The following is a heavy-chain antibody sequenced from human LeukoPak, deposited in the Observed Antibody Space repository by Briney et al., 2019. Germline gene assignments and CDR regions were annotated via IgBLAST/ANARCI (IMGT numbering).Heavy chain of an antibody. V-gene: IGHV3-7*03. CDR2: IKDDGSEK. Sequence: AGGSLRLSCAASGFTFSNYWIHWVRQAPGKGLEWVAGIKDDGSEKYYVDSVKGRFTISRDNAKNSLYLQMNSLRAEDTAVYYCARGPPRYCGGDCSIDYWGQGTLVTVSS. CDR3: ARGPPRYCGGDCSIDY. J-gene: IGHJ4*02. CDR1: GFTFSNYW. D-gene: IGHD2-21*02.